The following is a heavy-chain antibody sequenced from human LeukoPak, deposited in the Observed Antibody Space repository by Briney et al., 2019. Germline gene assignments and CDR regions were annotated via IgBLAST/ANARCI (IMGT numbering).Heavy chain of an antibody. CDR2: IYSDGST. CDR1: GFTVSSNY. J-gene: IGHJ6*03. Sequence: GSLRLSCAASGFTVSSNYMSWVRQAPGKGLECVSVIYSDGSTYYAAPVKGRFTISRDDSKNTLYLQMNSLKTEDTAVYYCTTDPQPRSSSWYFSSYYYYYVDVWGKGTTVTVSS. D-gene: IGHD6-13*01. CDR3: TTDPQPRSSSWYFSSYYYYYVDV. V-gene: IGHV3-66*01.